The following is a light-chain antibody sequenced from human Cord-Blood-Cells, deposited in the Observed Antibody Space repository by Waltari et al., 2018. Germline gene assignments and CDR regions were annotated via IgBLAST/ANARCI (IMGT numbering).Light chain of an antibody. CDR2: YDS. CDR1: NIGSKS. CDR3: HVWDSSSDHLYV. Sequence: SYVLTQPPSVSVAPGKTARITCGGNNIGSKSVHWYQQKPGQAPVLVIYYDSDRPSGIPERFSGSNSGNTATLTISRVEAGDEADYYCHVWDSSSDHLYVFGTGTKVTVL. J-gene: IGLJ1*01. V-gene: IGLV3-21*04.